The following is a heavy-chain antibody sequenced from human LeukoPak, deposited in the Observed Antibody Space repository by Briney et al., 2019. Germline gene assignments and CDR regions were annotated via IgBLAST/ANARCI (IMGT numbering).Heavy chain of an antibody. Sequence: GGSLRLSCAASGFTFDDYGMSWVRQAPGKGLEWVSGINWNGGSTGYADSVKGRFTISRDNAKNSLYLQMNSLRAEDTALYHCARGSNWNYYYFDYWGQGTLVAVSS. CDR1: GFTFDDYG. V-gene: IGHV3-20*01. CDR2: INWNGGST. D-gene: IGHD1-7*01. J-gene: IGHJ4*02. CDR3: ARGSNWNYYYFDY.